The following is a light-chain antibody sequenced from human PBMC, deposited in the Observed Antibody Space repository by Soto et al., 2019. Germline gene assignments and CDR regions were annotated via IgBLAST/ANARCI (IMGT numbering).Light chain of an antibody. CDR1: SSNIGTNY. CDR2: RSN. V-gene: IGLV1-47*01. CDR3: SAWDDSLSGPLYV. J-gene: IGLJ1*01. Sequence: QSVLTQPPSVSGTPGQRVTITCSGSSSNIGTNYVYWYQHLPGTAPKLLIYRSNQRPSGVPDRFSGSKSGTSASLAISGLRSEDEADYYCSAWDDSLSGPLYVFGTGTKVTVL.